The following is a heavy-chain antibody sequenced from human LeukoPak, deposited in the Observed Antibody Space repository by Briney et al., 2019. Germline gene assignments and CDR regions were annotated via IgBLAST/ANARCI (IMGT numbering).Heavy chain of an antibody. J-gene: IGHJ4*02. D-gene: IGHD5-12*01. V-gene: IGHV3-66*01. CDR2: IYSGGST. CDR3: AKRSSAQVAAYDY. CDR1: GFTVSSNY. Sequence: GGSLRLSCAASGFTVSSNYMSWARQAPGKGLEWVSVIYSGGSTYYADSVKGRFTISRDNSKNTLYLQMNSLRAEDTAVYYCAKRSSAQVAAYDYWGQGTLVTVSS.